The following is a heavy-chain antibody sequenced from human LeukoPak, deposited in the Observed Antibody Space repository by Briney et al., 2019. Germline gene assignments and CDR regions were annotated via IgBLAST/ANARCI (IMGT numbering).Heavy chain of an antibody. CDR2: ISGSGGTA. J-gene: IGHJ4*02. CDR1: GFTFSNYA. D-gene: IGHD5-12*01. Sequence: PGGSLRLSCAASGFTFSNYAMSWVRQAPGKGLECVSAISGSGGTAYYADSVKGRVTISRDNSKNTLWLQMTSLRAEDTAVYYCAKWTAVPTNDYWGQGTLVTVSS. CDR3: AKWTAVPTNDY. V-gene: IGHV3-23*01.